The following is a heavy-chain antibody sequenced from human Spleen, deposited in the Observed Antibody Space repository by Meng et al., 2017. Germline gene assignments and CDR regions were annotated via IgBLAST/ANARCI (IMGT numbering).Heavy chain of an antibody. Sequence: GGSLRLSCAASGFAFSSYALHWVRRAPGKGLEWVSAIGTGGDTYYADSVMGRFTISRDNTKNSLYLQMNSLSSKDTAVYYCARDRASREATIDYWGQGTLVTVSS. CDR2: IGTGGDT. CDR3: ARDRASREATIDY. V-gene: IGHV3-47*02. J-gene: IGHJ4*02. D-gene: IGHD5-24*01. CDR1: GFAFSSYA.